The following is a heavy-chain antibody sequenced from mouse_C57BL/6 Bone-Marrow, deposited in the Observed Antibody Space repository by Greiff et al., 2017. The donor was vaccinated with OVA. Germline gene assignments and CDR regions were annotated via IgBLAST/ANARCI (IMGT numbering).Heavy chain of an antibody. CDR3: ARPCRGSSPWFAY. D-gene: IGHD1-1*01. V-gene: IGHV1-39*01. CDR1: GYSFTDYN. J-gene: IGHJ3*01. Sequence: VQLKESGPELVKPGASVKISCKASGYSFTDYNMNWVKQSTGKSLEWIGVINPNYGTTSYNQKFKGKATLTVDQSSSTAYMQLNSLTSEDSAVYYCARPCRGSSPWFAYWGQGTLVTVSA. CDR2: INPNYGTT.